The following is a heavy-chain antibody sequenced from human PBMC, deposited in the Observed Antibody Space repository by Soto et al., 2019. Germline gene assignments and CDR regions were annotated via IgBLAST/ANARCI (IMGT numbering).Heavy chain of an antibody. CDR3: ARDRTVYYYGSGSDY. Sequence: GGSLRLSCAASGFTFSSYSMNWVRQAPGKGLEWVSYISSSSSTIYYADSVKGRFTISRDNAKNSLYLQMNSLRAEDTAVYYCARDRTVYYYGSGSDYWGQGTLVTVSS. D-gene: IGHD3-10*01. J-gene: IGHJ4*02. V-gene: IGHV3-48*01. CDR1: GFTFSSYS. CDR2: ISSSSSTI.